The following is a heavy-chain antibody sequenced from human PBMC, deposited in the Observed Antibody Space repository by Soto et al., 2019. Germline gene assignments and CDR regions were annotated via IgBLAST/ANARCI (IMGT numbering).Heavy chain of an antibody. J-gene: IGHJ4*02. CDR1: GFTFSSYA. CDR2: ISGSGANT. CDR3: ANRPLSIITFDY. Sequence: GGSLRLSCAASGFTFSSYAMSWVRRAPGKGLEWVSTISGSGANTFYADSVKGRFTISRDNSKNTLYLQMNSLRAEDTAVYYYANRPLSIITFDYWGQGTLVTVSS. V-gene: IGHV3-23*01. D-gene: IGHD3-16*01.